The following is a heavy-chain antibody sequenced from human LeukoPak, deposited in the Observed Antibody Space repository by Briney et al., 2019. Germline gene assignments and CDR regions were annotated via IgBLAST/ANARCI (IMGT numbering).Heavy chain of an antibody. CDR3: VRHSDSGSYRTYGFDI. D-gene: IGHD3-10*01. V-gene: IGHV4-39*01. CDR1: GGSIRSSYYY. J-gene: IGHJ3*02. CDR2: IYDSGST. Sequence: SETLSLTCTVSGGSIRSSYYYWGWIRQPPGKGLEWIGSIYDSGSTYYNPSLKSRVTISVDTSKNQFSLKLSSLSAADTALYYCVRHSDSGSYRTYGFDIWGPGTMVTVSS.